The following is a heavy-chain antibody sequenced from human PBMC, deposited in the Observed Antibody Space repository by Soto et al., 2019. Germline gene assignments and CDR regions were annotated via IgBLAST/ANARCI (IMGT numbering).Heavy chain of an antibody. V-gene: IGHV1-69*02. CDR1: GGTFSSYT. CDR3: ARQQRGYGYGPFDY. J-gene: IGHJ4*02. Sequence: QVQLVQSGAEVKKPGSSVKVSCKASGGTFSSYTISWVRQAPGQGLEWMGRIITILGIANYALKFQGRVTITADKSTSTAYMELSSLRSEDTALYYCARQQRGYGYGPFDYWCQGTLVTVSS. D-gene: IGHD5-18*01. CDR2: IITILGIA.